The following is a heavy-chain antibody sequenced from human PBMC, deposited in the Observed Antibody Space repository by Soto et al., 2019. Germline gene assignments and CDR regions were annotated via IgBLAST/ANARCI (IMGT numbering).Heavy chain of an antibody. D-gene: IGHD6-13*01. CDR1: RGTVSVDS. J-gene: IGHJ3*01. V-gene: IGHV1-69*01. CDR2: IIPLFGAG. Sequence: QVRLVQSGAEVKRPGSSVKLSCRASRGTVSVDSITWLRQAPGHTLEWIGGIIPLFGAGNVADSVKGRVTLSADESTSTVYMELRTLRSEDTAKYYCARTIRGEAAALPRPFAVWGQGTMVIVSP. CDR3: ARTIRGEAAALPRPFAV.